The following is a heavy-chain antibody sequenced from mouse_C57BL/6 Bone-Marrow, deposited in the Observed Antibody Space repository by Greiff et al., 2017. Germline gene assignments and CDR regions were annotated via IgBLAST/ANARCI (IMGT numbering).Heavy chain of an antibody. V-gene: IGHV1-82*01. CDR2: IYPGDGDT. CDR1: GYAFSSSW. D-gene: IGHD2-3*01. Sequence: QVQLKESGPELVKPGASVKISCKASGYAFSSSWMNWVKQRPGKGLEWIGRIYPGDGDTNYNGKFKGKATLTADKSSSTAYMQLSSLTSEDSAVYFCVRYLYDGYFFAYWGQGTLVTVSA. CDR3: VRYLYDGYFFAY. J-gene: IGHJ3*01.